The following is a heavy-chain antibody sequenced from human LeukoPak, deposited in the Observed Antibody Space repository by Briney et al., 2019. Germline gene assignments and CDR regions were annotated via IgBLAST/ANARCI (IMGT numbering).Heavy chain of an antibody. CDR2: IYYSGST. J-gene: IGHJ4*02. V-gene: IGHV4-39*07. CDR1: GGSISSSSYY. D-gene: IGHD4-23*01. CDR3: ARDDDYGGNSAFDY. Sequence: SETLSLTCTVSGGSISSSSYYWGWIRQPPGKGLEWIGSIYYSGSTYYNPSLKSRVTISVDTSKNQFSLKLSSVTAADTAVYYCARDDDYGGNSAFDYWGQGTLVTVSS.